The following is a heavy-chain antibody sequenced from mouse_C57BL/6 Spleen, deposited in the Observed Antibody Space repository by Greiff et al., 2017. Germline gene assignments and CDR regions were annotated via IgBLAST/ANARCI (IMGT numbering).Heavy chain of an antibody. CDR3: TRGLGSFWYFDV. J-gene: IGHJ1*03. D-gene: IGHD3-3*01. CDR1: GFTFSSYA. Sequence: EVMLVESGEGLVKPGGSLKLSCAASGFTFSSYAMSWVRQTPEKRLEWVAYISSGGDYIYYADTVKGRFTISRDNARNTLYLQMSSLKSEDTAMYYCTRGLGSFWYFDVWGTGTTVTVSS. CDR2: ISSGGDYI. V-gene: IGHV5-9-1*02.